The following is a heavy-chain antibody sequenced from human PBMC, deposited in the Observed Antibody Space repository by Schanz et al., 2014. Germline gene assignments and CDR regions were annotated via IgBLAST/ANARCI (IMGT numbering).Heavy chain of an antibody. J-gene: IGHJ2*01. CDR3: AKGQGAVINNWYFDL. D-gene: IGHD2-21*01. V-gene: IGHV3-30*02. CDR2: IQHDGSRT. CDR1: GFIFSNHG. Sequence: QAELVESGGGVVQPGGSLRLSCEASGFIFSNHGMNWVRQAPGKGLEWVAFIQHDGSRTYYTASLKGRVTISRDNSINTLSLQMNSLSADDTAVYYCAKGQGAVINNWYFDLWGRGTLVTVSS.